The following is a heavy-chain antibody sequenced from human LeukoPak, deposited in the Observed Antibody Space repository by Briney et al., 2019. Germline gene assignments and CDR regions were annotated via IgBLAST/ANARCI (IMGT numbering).Heavy chain of an antibody. V-gene: IGHV1-46*01. CDR3: ARAYNCFDY. Sequence: GASVKVSCKASGYTFTSYYMHWVRQAPGQGHEWMGIINPSGGSTNYAPKFQGRATMLRGTSTSTVYMELSSLRSEDTAVYYCARAYNCFDYWGQGTLVTVSS. D-gene: IGHD3-16*01. CDR2: INPSGGST. J-gene: IGHJ4*02. CDR1: GYTFTSYY.